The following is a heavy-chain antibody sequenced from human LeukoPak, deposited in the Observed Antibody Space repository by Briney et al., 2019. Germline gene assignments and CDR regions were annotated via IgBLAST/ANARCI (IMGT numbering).Heavy chain of an antibody. J-gene: IGHJ4*02. D-gene: IGHD6-19*01. V-gene: IGHV3-21*04. CDR2: ISSSSYI. Sequence: PGGSLRLSCAASGFTFSSYSMNWVRQAPGKGLEWVSSISSSSYIYYADSVKGRFTISRDNAKNSLYLQMNSLRAEDTALYYCAGGDRNGWYFYYWGQGTLVTVSS. CDR1: GFTFSSYS. CDR3: AGGDRNGWYFYY.